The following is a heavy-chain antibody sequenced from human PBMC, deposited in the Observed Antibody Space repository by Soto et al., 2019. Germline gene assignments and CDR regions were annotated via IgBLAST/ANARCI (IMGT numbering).Heavy chain of an antibody. CDR1: GFSASGNY. CDR2: IYSGGTT. D-gene: IGHD6-6*01. J-gene: IGHJ4*02. Sequence: GGSLRLSCAASGFSASGNYMSWVRQPPGKGLEWVSPIYSGGTTYYADSVKGRFTISRDNSKNTLYLQMNSLRAEDTAVYYCAANSGSKRYFDYWGQGALVTVSS. CDR3: AANSGSKRYFDY. V-gene: IGHV3-53*01.